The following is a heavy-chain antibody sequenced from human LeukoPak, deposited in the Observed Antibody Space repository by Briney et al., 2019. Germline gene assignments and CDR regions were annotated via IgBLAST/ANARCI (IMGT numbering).Heavy chain of an antibody. CDR3: ARGSVYYDFWSGYTQESNWFNP. J-gene: IGHJ5*02. CDR1: GGSISSYY. CDR2: IYTSGST. V-gene: IGHV4-4*09. Sequence: SETLSLTCTVSGGSISSYYWSWIRQPPGKGLEWIWYIYTSGSTNYNPSLKSRVTISVDTSKNQFSLKLSSVTAADTAVYYCARGSVYYDFWSGYTQESNWFNPWGQGTLVTVSS. D-gene: IGHD3-3*01.